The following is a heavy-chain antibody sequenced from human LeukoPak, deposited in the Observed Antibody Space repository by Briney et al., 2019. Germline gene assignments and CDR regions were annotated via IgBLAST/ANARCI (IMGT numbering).Heavy chain of an antibody. Sequence: GGSLRLSCAASGFTFDDYAMHWVRQAPGKGLEGVSGISWNSGSIGYADSVKGRFTISRDNAKNSLYLQMNSLRAEDTAVYYCARDLGMVGAMPDAFDIWGQGTMVTVSS. V-gene: IGHV3-9*01. CDR2: ISWNSGSI. CDR1: GFTFDDYA. CDR3: ARDLGMVGAMPDAFDI. J-gene: IGHJ3*02. D-gene: IGHD1-26*01.